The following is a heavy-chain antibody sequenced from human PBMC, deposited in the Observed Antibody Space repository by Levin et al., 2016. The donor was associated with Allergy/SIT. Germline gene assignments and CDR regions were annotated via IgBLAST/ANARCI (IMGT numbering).Heavy chain of an antibody. CDR3: AREKGYCSSTTCYWRGFDP. J-gene: IGHJ5*02. V-gene: IGHV1-46*01. D-gene: IGHD2-2*01. CDR2: INPSSGST. Sequence: WVRQAPGQGLEWMGIINPSSGSTSYAQKFQGRVTMTRDTSTSTVYMELSSLRSEDTAVYYCAREKGYCSSTTCYWRGFDPWGQGTLVPSPQ.